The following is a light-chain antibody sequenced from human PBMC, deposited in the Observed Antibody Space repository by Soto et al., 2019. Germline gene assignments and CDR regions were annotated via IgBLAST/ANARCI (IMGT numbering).Light chain of an antibody. Sequence: QMTQSPSSLSASVGEKIIITCRASRDVGSDVSWYQQKTGQAPKLLIYAASNLYTGVPSRFSGSRSGTEFTLTISSLQPEDFASYYCLQDYGDSWTFGQGTKVEIE. CDR2: AAS. CDR3: LQDYGDSWT. CDR1: RDVGSD. J-gene: IGKJ1*01. V-gene: IGKV1-6*01.